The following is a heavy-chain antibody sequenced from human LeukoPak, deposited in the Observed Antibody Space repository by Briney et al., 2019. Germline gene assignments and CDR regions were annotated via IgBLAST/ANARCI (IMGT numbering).Heavy chain of an antibody. V-gene: IGHV1-2*02. CDR3: ARDSIPSYCSSTSCYSGNTTFDY. Sequence: ASVKVSCKASGYTFTGYYMHWVRQAPGQGLEWMGWINPNSGGTNYAQKFQGRVTMTRDTSTSTVYMELSSLRSEDTAVYYCARDSIPSYCSSTSCYSGNTTFDYWGQGTLVTVSS. D-gene: IGHD2-2*01. CDR2: INPNSGGT. CDR1: GYTFTGYY. J-gene: IGHJ4*02.